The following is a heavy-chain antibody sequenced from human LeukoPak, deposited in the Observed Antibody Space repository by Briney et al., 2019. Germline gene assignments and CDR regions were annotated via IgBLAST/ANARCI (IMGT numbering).Heavy chain of an antibody. Sequence: SETLSLTCTVSGGSISSYYWSWIRQPPGKGLEWIGYIYYSGSTNYNPSLKSRVTISVDTSKNQFSLKLSSVTAADTAVYYCARMVRLGTTVSFDIWGRGTMVTVSS. V-gene: IGHV4-59*01. D-gene: IGHD4-17*01. CDR2: IYYSGST. J-gene: IGHJ3*02. CDR1: GGSISSYY. CDR3: ARMVRLGTTVSFDI.